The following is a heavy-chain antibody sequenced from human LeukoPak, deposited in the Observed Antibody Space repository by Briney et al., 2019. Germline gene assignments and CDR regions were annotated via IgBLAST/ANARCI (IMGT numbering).Heavy chain of an antibody. CDR3: AKEGYSSGWLDN. V-gene: IGHV3-23*02. J-gene: IGHJ4*02. CDR1: GFPFSTYV. Sequence: PGRSLRLSCVASGFPFSTYVMTWVRQAPGKRLEWVSAIVGSGVTTYYRHSVKGRFTIARDNSKNTLYLHMNELRAEDTAVYYCAKEGYSSGWLDNWGQGTLVTVSS. CDR2: IVGSGVTT. D-gene: IGHD6-19*01.